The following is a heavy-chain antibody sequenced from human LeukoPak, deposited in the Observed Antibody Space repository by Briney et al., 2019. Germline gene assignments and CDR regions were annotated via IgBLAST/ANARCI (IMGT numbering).Heavy chain of an antibody. D-gene: IGHD3-10*01. CDR2: INYSGST. J-gene: IGHJ4*02. Sequence: SETLSLTCTVSGGSISSSSYYWGWIRQPPGKGLEWIGSINYSGSTYYNPSLKSRVTISVDTSKNQFSLQLSSVSAADTAVYYCARDGYDSGSYDGRFDYWGQGTLVTVSS. V-gene: IGHV4-39*07. CDR3: ARDGYDSGSYDGRFDY. CDR1: GGSISSSSYY.